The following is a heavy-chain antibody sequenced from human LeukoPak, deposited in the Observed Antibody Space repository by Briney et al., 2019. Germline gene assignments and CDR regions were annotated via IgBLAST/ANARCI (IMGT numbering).Heavy chain of an antibody. CDR2: IGTSGTTI. Sequence: GGSLRLSCAASGFTLSSSETNWVRQAPGKGLEWASYIGTSGTTIHYADSVKGRFTISRDNAKNSLYLQMNSLRAEDTAVYHCARDNYDSSGFDYWGQGTLVTVSS. CDR1: GFTLSSSE. V-gene: IGHV3-48*03. D-gene: IGHD3-22*01. CDR3: ARDNYDSSGFDY. J-gene: IGHJ4*02.